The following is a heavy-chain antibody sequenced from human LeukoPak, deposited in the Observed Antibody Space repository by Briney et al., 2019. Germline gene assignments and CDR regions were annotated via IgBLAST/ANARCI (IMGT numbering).Heavy chain of an antibody. D-gene: IGHD5-18*01. J-gene: IGHJ4*02. CDR3: VKPGSYDYGDY. V-gene: IGHV3-64D*06. CDR1: GFTFSSYA. CDR2: ISSNGGST. Sequence: GGSLRLSCSASGFTFSSYAMHWVRQAPGKGLEYVSAISSNGGSTYYADSVKGRFTISRDNSKNTLYLQTSSLRAEDTAVYYCVKPGSYDYGDYWGQGTLVTVSS.